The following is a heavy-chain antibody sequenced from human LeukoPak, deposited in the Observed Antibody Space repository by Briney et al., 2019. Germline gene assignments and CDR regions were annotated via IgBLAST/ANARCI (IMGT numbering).Heavy chain of an antibody. D-gene: IGHD3-9*01. Sequence: EGSLRLSCVASGFTFSSYWMHWVRQDPRKGLVWVSRISGDGRNINYADSVRGRFTISRDNAKNTLYLQMNSLRAEDTAVYYCARGQAPNYDILTGSDYWGQGTLVTVSS. CDR2: ISGDGRNI. CDR3: ARGQAPNYDILTGSDY. J-gene: IGHJ4*02. CDR1: GFTFSSYW. V-gene: IGHV3-74*01.